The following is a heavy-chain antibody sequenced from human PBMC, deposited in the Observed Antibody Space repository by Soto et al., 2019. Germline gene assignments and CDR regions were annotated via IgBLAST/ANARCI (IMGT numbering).Heavy chain of an antibody. J-gene: IGHJ4*02. D-gene: IGHD5-12*01. Sequence: SETLSLTCTVSGASISYGGFSWSWIRQSPGKGLEWIGYISHLESTYFHPSFKSRLTMSIDRTRNQFSLKLSSVTAADMAVYYCARGGGYDSFDYWGQGVLVTSP. CDR3: ARGGGYDSFDY. CDR2: ISHLEST. V-gene: IGHV4-30-2*06. CDR1: GASISYGGFS.